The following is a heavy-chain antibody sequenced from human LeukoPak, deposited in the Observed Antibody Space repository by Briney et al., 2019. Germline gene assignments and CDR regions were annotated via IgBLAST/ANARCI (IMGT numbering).Heavy chain of an antibody. CDR2: ISGSGGST. Sequence: GGSLRLSCAASGFTFSSYAMSWVRQAPGRGLEWVSAISGSGGSTYYADSVKGRFTISRDNSKNTLYLQMNSLRAEDTAVYYCAKDALGYCSGGSCRRGMDVWGQGTTVTVSS. J-gene: IGHJ6*02. V-gene: IGHV3-23*01. CDR1: GFTFSSYA. CDR3: AKDALGYCSGGSCRRGMDV. D-gene: IGHD2-15*01.